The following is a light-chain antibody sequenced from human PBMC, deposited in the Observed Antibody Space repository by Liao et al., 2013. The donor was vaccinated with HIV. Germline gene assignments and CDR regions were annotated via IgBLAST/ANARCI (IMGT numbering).Light chain of an antibody. CDR1: ALPNQY. CDR3: QAWDRRTAGV. Sequence: SYELTQPPSVSVSPGQTARIACSGDALPNQYAYWYQQKPGQAPVLVISKDSDRPSGIPERISGSNSGNTATLTISGTQAMDEADYFCQAWDRRTAGVFGGGTKLTVL. J-gene: IGLJ3*02. V-gene: IGLV3-1*01. CDR2: KDS.